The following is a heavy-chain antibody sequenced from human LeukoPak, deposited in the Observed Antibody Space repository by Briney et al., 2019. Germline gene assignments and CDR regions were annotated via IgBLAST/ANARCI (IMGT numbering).Heavy chain of an antibody. V-gene: IGHV3-21*01. CDR3: ASGYSSGWYPFDI. CDR2: ISSSSSYI. CDR1: GFTFSSYS. J-gene: IGHJ3*02. Sequence: GGSLRLSCAASGFTFSSYSMNWVRQAPGKGLEWVSSISSSSSYIYYADSVKGRFTISRDNAKNSLYLQMNSLRAEDTAVYYCASGYSSGWYPFDIWGQGTMVTVSS. D-gene: IGHD6-19*01.